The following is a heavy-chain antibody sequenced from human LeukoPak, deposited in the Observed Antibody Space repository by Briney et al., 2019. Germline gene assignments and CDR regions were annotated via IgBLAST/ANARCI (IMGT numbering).Heavy chain of an antibody. CDR1: GGSISSGSYY. V-gene: IGHV4-61*02. CDR2: IYTSGST. Sequence: SQTLSLTCTVSGGSISSGSYYWSWIRQPAGKGLEWIGRIYTSGSTNYNPSLKSRVTISVDTSKNQFSLKLSSVTAADTAVYYCARGKYGVYYYYMDVWGKGTTVTISS. D-gene: IGHD2-2*01. J-gene: IGHJ6*03. CDR3: ARGKYGVYYYYMDV.